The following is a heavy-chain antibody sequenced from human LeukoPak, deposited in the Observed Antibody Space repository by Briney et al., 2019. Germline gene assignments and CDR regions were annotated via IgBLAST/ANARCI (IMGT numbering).Heavy chain of an antibody. CDR2: IYHSGST. D-gene: IGHD5-24*01. CDR3: ARGDGYNNNWFDP. Sequence: SETLSLTCAVSGGSISSGGYSWSWIRQPPGKGLEWIGYIYHSGSTYYNPSLKSRVTISEDRSKNQFSLKLSSVTAADTAVYYCARGDGYNNNWFDPWGQGTLVTVSS. CDR1: GGSISSGGYS. V-gene: IGHV4-30-2*01. J-gene: IGHJ5*02.